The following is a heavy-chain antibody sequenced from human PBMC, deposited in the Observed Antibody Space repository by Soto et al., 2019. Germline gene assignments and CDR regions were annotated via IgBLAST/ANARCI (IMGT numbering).Heavy chain of an antibody. V-gene: IGHV5-10-1*01. J-gene: IGHJ4*02. CDR2: IDPSDSYT. CDR1: GYSFTSYW. Sequence: GESLKISCKGSGYSFTSYWISWVRQMPGKGLEWMGRIDPSDSYTNYSPSFQGHVTTSADKSISTAYLQWSSLKASDTAMYYCATQRNYDSSGSGYWGQGTLVTVS. CDR3: ATQRNYDSSGSGY. D-gene: IGHD3-22*01.